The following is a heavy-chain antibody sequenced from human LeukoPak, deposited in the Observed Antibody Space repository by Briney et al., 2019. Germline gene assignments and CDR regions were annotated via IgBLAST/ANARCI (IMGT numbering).Heavy chain of an antibody. CDR3: ARTDYYDSSGYYGRGHYYYYGMDV. CDR2: ISSSGSTI. Sequence: PGGSLRLSCAASGFTFSSYEMNWVRQAPGKGLEWVSYISSSGSTIYYADSVKGRFTISRDNAKNSLYLQMNSLRAEDTAVYYCARTDYYDSSGYYGRGHYYYYGMDVWGQGTTVTVSS. CDR1: GFTFSSYE. D-gene: IGHD3-22*01. V-gene: IGHV3-48*03. J-gene: IGHJ6*02.